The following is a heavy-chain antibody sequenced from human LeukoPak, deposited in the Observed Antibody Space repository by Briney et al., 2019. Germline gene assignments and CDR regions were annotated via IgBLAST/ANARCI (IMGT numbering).Heavy chain of an antibody. Sequence: GGPLTLSCAASGLTFSSYGMHWVRQAPGKGLEWVAVIWYEGSNKYYADSVKGRFTISRDNSKNTLYLQMNSLRAEDTAVYYCARSIQLSDYWGQGTLVTVSS. CDR3: ARSIQLSDY. CDR2: IWYEGSNK. CDR1: GLTFSSYG. J-gene: IGHJ4*02. D-gene: IGHD5-18*01. V-gene: IGHV3-33*01.